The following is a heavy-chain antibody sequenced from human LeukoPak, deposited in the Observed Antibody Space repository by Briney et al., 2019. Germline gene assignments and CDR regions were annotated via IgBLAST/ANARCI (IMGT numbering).Heavy chain of an antibody. CDR1: GFTFSSYG. CDR2: ISYDGSNK. J-gene: IGHJ4*02. CDR3: AKDVDPFGSGSYVEGFDY. D-gene: IGHD3-10*01. Sequence: PGRSLRLSCAASGFTFSSYGMRWVRQAPGKGLEWVAVISYDGSNKYYADSVKGRFTISRDNSKNTLYLQMNSLRAEDTAVYYCAKDVDPFGSGSYVEGFDYWGQGTLVTVSS. V-gene: IGHV3-30*18.